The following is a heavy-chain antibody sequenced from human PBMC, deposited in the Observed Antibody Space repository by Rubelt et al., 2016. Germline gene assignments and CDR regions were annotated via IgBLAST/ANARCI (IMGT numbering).Heavy chain of an antibody. CDR2: IYYSGST. J-gene: IGHJ4*02. CDR1: GGSISSSNYY. CDR3: ARQGDHTNYHYLDY. V-gene: IGHV4-39*01. Sequence: QLQLQESGPGLVKPSETLSLTCTVSGGSISSSNYYWAWIRQPPGKGLEWIGSIYYSGSTSYNPPLKSRVTMSVDTSKNQFSLRLSSVTAADTAVYYCARQGDHTNYHYLDYWGQGTLVTVSS. D-gene: IGHD4/OR15-4a*01.